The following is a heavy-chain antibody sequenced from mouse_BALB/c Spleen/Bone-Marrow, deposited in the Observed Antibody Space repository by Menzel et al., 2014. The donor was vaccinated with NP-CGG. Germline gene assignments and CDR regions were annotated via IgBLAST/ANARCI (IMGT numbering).Heavy chain of an antibody. Sequence: VKLMESGPGLVAPSQSLSITCTLSGFSLASYGVHWVRQPPGKGLEWLGVMXAGGSTNYNSALMSKLSISKDNSESQVFLKMNSLQTHDTAMYYCARGSYFYSMDYWGQGTSVTVSS. V-gene: IGHV2-9*02. J-gene: IGHJ4*01. CDR1: GFSLASYG. CDR3: ARGSYFYSMDY. CDR2: MXAGGST.